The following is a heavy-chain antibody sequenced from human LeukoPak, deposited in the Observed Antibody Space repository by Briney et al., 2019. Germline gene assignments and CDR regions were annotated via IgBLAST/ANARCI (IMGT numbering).Heavy chain of an antibody. Sequence: GESLKISCKGSGYSFTSYWIGWVRQMPGKGLEWMGIIYPGDSDTRYSPSFQGQVTISADKSISTAYLQWSSLKASDTAMYYCASHPYSSSLHEYYYYMDVWGKGTTVAVSS. D-gene: IGHD6-13*01. CDR2: IYPGDSDT. CDR1: GYSFTSYW. J-gene: IGHJ6*03. CDR3: ASHPYSSSLHEYYYYMDV. V-gene: IGHV5-51*01.